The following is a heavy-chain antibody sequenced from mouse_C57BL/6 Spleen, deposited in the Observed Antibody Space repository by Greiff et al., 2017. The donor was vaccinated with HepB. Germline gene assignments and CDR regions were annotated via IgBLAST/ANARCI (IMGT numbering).Heavy chain of an antibody. Sequence: EVKLVESGGGLVKPGGSLKLSCAASGFTFSSYAMSWVRQTPEKRLEWVATISDGGSYTYYPDNVKGRFTISRDNAKNNLYLQMSHLKSEDTAMYYCASDDYGGYWGQGTTLTVSS. CDR2: ISDGGSYT. CDR1: GFTFSSYA. D-gene: IGHD2-4*01. J-gene: IGHJ2*01. V-gene: IGHV5-4*03. CDR3: ASDDYGGY.